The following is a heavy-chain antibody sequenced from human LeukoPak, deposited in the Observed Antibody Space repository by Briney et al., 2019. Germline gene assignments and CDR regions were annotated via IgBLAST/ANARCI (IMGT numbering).Heavy chain of an antibody. CDR3: AREGHEMATLDY. D-gene: IGHD5-24*01. CDR1: GGTFSSYA. CDR2: INPSGGTT. J-gene: IGHJ4*02. V-gene: IGHV1-46*01. Sequence: ASVKVSCKASGGTFSSYAITWVRQAPGQGLEWMGIINPSGGTTTYAQRFHGRVTMTRDTSTSTVFMELSSLSSEDTAVYYCAREGHEMATLDYWGQGTLVTVSS.